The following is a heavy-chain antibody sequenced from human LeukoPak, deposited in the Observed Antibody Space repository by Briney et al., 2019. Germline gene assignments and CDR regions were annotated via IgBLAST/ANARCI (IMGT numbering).Heavy chain of an antibody. CDR3: ARVQKSRKSVASAVDC. V-gene: IGHV1-18*01. Sequence: ASVKVSCKASGYTFTSYGISWVRQAPGQGLEWMGWISAYNGNTNHAQRLQGRVTMTTDTSTSTAYMELRSLRAEDTAVYYCARVQKSRKSVASAVDCWGQGTVVIVSS. CDR1: GYTFTSYG. CDR2: ISAYNGNT. J-gene: IGHJ4*02. D-gene: IGHD5-12*01.